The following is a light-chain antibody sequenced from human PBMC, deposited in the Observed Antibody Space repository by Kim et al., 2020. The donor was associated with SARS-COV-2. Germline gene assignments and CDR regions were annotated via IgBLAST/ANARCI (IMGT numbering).Light chain of an antibody. CDR2: SNN. CDR1: SSNIGSNN. V-gene: IGLV1-44*01. Sequence: QAVVTQPPSASGTPGQRVTISCSGSSSNIGSNNVVWYQQLPGAAPNLLTYSNNQRPSGIPDRFSGSRSGTSASLAISGLQCGDEADYYCAVWDDSLKQGVFGGGTQLTVL. J-gene: IGLJ3*02. CDR3: AVWDDSLKQGV.